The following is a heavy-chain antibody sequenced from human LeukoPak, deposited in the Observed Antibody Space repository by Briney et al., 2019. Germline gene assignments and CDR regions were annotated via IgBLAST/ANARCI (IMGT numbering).Heavy chain of an antibody. CDR2: FDPEDGET. CDR1: GYTLTDLS. CDR3: ATVRGNYDAFDI. J-gene: IGHJ3*02. Sequence: ASVKVSCKASGYTLTDLSMHWVRQAPGKGLEWMGGFDPEDGETMYAQRFQGRVTMTEDTSTDTAYMELSSLRSEDTSVYYCATVRGNYDAFDIWGQGTMVTVSS. D-gene: IGHD1-1*01. V-gene: IGHV1-24*01.